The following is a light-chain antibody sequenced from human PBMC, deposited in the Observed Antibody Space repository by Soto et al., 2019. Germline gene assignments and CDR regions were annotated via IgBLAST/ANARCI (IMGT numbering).Light chain of an antibody. CDR2: DVS. J-gene: IGLJ1*01. CDR3: CSYAGSYTFYV. CDR1: SSDVGNYNY. Sequence: QSALTQPRSVSGSPGQSVTISCTGTSSDVGNYNYVSWYQQHPGKAPKLMIYDVSKRPSGVPDRVSGSKSGNTASLTISGLQAEDEADYYCCSYAGSYTFYVFGTGTKVTVL. V-gene: IGLV2-11*01.